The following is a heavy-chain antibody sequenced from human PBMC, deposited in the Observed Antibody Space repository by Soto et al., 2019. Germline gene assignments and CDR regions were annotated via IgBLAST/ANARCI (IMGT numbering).Heavy chain of an antibody. D-gene: IGHD1-1*01. CDR3: ARDRALQIRGTYYYYGMDV. CDR2: TYYRSKWYN. CDR1: GDSVSSNSAA. Sequence: PSETLSLTCVISGDSVSSNSAAWNWIRQSPSRGLEWLGRTYYRSKWYNDYAVSVKSRITINPDTSKNQFSLQLNSVTPEDTAVYYCARDRALQIRGTYYYYGMDVWGQGTTVTVSA. J-gene: IGHJ6*01. V-gene: IGHV6-1*01.